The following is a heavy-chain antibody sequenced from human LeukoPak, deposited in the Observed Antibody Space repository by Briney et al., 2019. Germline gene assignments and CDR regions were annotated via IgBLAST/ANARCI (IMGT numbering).Heavy chain of an antibody. CDR2: ISYDGSNK. J-gene: IGHJ6*02. V-gene: IGHV3-30*18. D-gene: IGHD2-2*02. Sequence: GGSLRLSCAASGFTFSSYGMHWVRQAPGKGLERVAVISYDGSNKYYADSVKGRFTISRDNSKNTLYLQMNSLRAEDTAVYYCAKTLTYCSSTSCYKGYYYYYGMDVWGQGTTVTVSS. CDR3: AKTLTYCSSTSCYKGYYYYYGMDV. CDR1: GFTFSSYG.